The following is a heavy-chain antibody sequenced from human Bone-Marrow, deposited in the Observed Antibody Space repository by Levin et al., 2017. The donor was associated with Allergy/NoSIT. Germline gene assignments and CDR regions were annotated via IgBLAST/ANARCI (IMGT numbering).Heavy chain of an antibody. CDR1: GFTFSDHY. CDR3: ASIRAFFDY. D-gene: IGHD1-26*01. Sequence: SCAASGFTFSDHYMHWVRQAPGKGLEWIGRSRNKANSYTTDYAAAMKGRFTISRDESKNSLYLQMNSLKTEDTAVYYCASIRAFFDYWGQGTLVTVSS. CDR2: SRNKANSYTT. V-gene: IGHV3-72*01. J-gene: IGHJ4*02.